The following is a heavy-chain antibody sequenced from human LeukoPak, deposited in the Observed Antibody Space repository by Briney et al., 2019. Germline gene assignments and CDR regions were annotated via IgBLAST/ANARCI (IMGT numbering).Heavy chain of an antibody. CDR1: GYTFTSYG. CDR3: ARDRSGKRFGELSPFDY. J-gene: IGHJ4*02. D-gene: IGHD3-10*01. CDR2: ISAYNGNT. V-gene: IGHV1-18*01. Sequence: ASVKVSCTASGYTFTSYGISWVRQAPGQGLEWMGWISAYNGNTNYAQKLQGRVTMTTDTSTSTAYMELRSLRSDDTAVYYCARDRSGKRFGELSPFDYWGQGTLVTVSS.